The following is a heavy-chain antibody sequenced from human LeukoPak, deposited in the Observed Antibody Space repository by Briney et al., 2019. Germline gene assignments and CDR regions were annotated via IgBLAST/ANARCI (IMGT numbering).Heavy chain of an antibody. V-gene: IGHV4-59*08. CDR2: IYHSGST. J-gene: IGHJ6*02. Sequence: SETLSLTCTVSGGSISSYYWSWIRQPPGKGLEWIGYIYHSGSTNYNPSLKSRVTISVDTSKNQFSLKLSSVTAADTAVYYCARLYDYYGVDVWGQGTTVTVSS. CDR1: GGSISSYY. CDR3: ARLYDYYGVDV.